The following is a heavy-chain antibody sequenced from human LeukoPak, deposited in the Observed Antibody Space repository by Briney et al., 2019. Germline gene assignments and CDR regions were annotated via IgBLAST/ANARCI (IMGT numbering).Heavy chain of an antibody. CDR3: ASGAGSGRLYYYYYMDV. J-gene: IGHJ6*03. CDR1: GGTFSSYA. V-gene: IGHV1-69*13. Sequence: ASVKVSCKASGGTFSSYAIIWVRQAPGQGLEWMGGIIPIFGTANYAQKFQGRVTITADESTSTAYMELSSLRSEDTAVYYCASGAGSGRLYYYYYMDVWGKGTTVTVSS. CDR2: IIPIFGTA. D-gene: IGHD1-26*01.